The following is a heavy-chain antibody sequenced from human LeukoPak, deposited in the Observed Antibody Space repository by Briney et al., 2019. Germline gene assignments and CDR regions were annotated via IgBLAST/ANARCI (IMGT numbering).Heavy chain of an antibody. J-gene: IGHJ4*02. D-gene: IGHD3-22*01. CDR1: GLTLSDHY. CDR2: IRNKANSYST. CDR3: ARAGYYYSTGDC. V-gene: IGHV3-72*01. Sequence: GGSLRLSCEASGLTLSDHYFDWVRQAPGNGLAWVARIRNKANSYSTEYAASVKGRFTISIDDSKNSLYLQMNYLKTEDTAIYYCARAGYYYSTGDCWGQGTLVTVSS.